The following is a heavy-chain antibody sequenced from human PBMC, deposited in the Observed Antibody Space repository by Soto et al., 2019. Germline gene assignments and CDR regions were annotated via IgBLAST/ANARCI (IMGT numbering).Heavy chain of an antibody. D-gene: IGHD2-2*01. J-gene: IGHJ6*02. V-gene: IGHV3-11*01. CDR1: GFTFIDYY. Sequence: GGSLRLSCAASGFTFIDYYMSWIRQAPGKGLEWVSYISSSGSTIYYADSVKGRFTISRDNAKNSLYLQMNSLRAEDTAVYYCARDTKVRDIVVVPAAMYYYYGMDVWGQGTTVTVSS. CDR3: ARDTKVRDIVVVPAAMYYYYGMDV. CDR2: ISSSGSTI.